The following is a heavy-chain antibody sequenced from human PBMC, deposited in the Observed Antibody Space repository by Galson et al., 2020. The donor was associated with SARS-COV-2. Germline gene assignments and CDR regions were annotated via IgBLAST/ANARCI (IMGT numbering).Heavy chain of an antibody. CDR2: IHRGGNP. V-gene: IGHV4-39*01. CDR1: VASISNSDYY. Sequence: SQTLSLTCTVSVASISNSDYYWGWIRQPPGKGQEWIGRIHRGGNPYYNPSLKSRVAISVDPPKNQCSLKLGSVTAAGTAVYSCARHSRNITSSWSGFYYYYMDVWGKGTTVTVSS. D-gene: IGHD3-3*01. CDR3: ARHSRNITSSWSGFYYYYMDV. J-gene: IGHJ6*03.